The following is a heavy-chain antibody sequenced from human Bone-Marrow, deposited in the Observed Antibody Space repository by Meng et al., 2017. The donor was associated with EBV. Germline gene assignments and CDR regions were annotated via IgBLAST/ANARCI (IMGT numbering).Heavy chain of an antibody. CDR3: ARDGVLWFRELFN. CDR1: GYTVTSYG. Sequence: VQRFQYGPALKKPGASVKVSCKASGYTVTSYGISWVRQAPGQGLEWMGWISAYNGNTNYAQKLQGRVTMTTDTSTSTAYMELRSLRSDDTAVYYCARDGVLWFRELFNWGQGTLVTVSS. V-gene: IGHV1-18*01. CDR2: ISAYNGNT. J-gene: IGHJ4*02. D-gene: IGHD3-10*01.